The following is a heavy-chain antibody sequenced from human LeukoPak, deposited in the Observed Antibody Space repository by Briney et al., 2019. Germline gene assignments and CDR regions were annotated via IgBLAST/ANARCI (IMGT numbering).Heavy chain of an antibody. CDR1: GFTFRSYA. D-gene: IGHD1-26*01. J-gene: IGHJ4*02. V-gene: IGHV3-23*01. Sequence: GGSLRLSCAASGFTFRSYAMNWVRQAPGKGLEWVSGISESGVGTNYADSVRGRFTSSRDNSKNTLYLQMNSLRAEDTAVYYCAKVKVGATIDYWGQGTLVTVSS. CDR2: ISESGVGT. CDR3: AKVKVGATIDY.